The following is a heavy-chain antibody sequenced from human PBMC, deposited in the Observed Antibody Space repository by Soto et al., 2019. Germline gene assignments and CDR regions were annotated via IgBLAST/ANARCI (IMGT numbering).Heavy chain of an antibody. J-gene: IGHJ6*02. CDR1: GYTFTSYD. D-gene: IGHD3-9*01. Sequence: ASVKVSCKASGYTFTSYDINWVRQATGQGLEWMGWMNPNSGNTGYAQKFQGRVTMTRNTSISTAYMELSSLRSEDTAVYYCARAWAAGYYNYYFYGMDVWGQGTTVTVS. V-gene: IGHV1-8*01. CDR3: ARAWAAGYYNYYFYGMDV. CDR2: MNPNSGNT.